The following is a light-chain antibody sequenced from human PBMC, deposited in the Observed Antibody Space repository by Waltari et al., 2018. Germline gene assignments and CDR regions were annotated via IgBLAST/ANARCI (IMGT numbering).Light chain of an antibody. CDR2: LNSDGSH. J-gene: IGLJ3*02. CDR3: QTWGTGIGV. V-gene: IGLV4-69*01. CDR1: SGHTSYS. Sequence: QLVLTQSPSASASLGASVKLTCTLSSGHTSYSIAGHQQQPEKGPRYLRKLNSDGSHSKGDGIPDRFSGSSSGAERYLTISSLQSEDEADYYCQTWGTGIGVFGGGTKLTVL.